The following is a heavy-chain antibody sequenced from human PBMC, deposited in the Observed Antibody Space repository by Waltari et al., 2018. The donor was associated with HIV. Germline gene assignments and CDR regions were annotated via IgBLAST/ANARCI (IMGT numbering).Heavy chain of an antibody. D-gene: IGHD3-22*01. CDR2: IKKEEREK. J-gene: IGHJ4*02. V-gene: IGHV3-7*01. CDR1: GFTFNKYW. Sequence: EVQLVESGGGLVQPGGSLRLSCAASGFTFNKYWMTGVPQAPGKGLGWVGNIKKEEREKYYVDSLKGRFTISRDNAKNSLFLQMNSLRVEDTAVYYCAREALYDSSGYYFDYWGQGTLVTVSS. CDR3: AREALYDSSGYYFDY.